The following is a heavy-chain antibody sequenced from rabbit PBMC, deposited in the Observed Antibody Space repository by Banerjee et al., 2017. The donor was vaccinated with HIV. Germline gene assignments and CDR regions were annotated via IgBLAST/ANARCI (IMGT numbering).Heavy chain of an antibody. V-gene: IGHV1S47*01. Sequence: QEQLEESGGDLVKPEGSLTLTCTASGFSLSSYNIQWVRQAPGKGLEWIGYINTGSGTTDYANWVNGRFTISRSTSLNTVTLQMTSLTAADTATYFCARDLAGVIGWNFGLWGPGTLVTVS. CDR2: INTGSGTT. CDR1: GFSLSSYN. J-gene: IGHJ4*01. CDR3: ARDLAGVIGWNFGL. D-gene: IGHD4-1*01.